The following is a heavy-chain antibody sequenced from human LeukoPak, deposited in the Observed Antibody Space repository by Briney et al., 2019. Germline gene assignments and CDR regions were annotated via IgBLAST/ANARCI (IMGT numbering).Heavy chain of an antibody. CDR2: IIPIFGTA. Sequence: SVTVSCTASGGTFSSYAISWVRQAPGQGLEWMGGIIPIFGTANYAQKFQGRVTITADESTSTAYMELSSLRSEDTAVYYCASSGGDYYDSSGWWGQGTLVTVSS. CDR1: GGTFSSYA. D-gene: IGHD3-22*01. J-gene: IGHJ4*02. CDR3: ASSGGDYYDSSGW. V-gene: IGHV1-69*13.